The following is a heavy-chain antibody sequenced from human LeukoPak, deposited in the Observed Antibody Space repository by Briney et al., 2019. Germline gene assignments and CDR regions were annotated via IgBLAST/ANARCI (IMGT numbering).Heavy chain of an antibody. CDR2: IHTSGDT. D-gene: IGHD4-17*01. V-gene: IGHV3-53*01. CDR3: IVFGDSNH. J-gene: IGHJ5*02. CDR1: GLTRSHNY. Sequence: GGSLRLSCAASGLTRSHNYVSWVRQAPGKGLEWVSAIHTSGDTCYADSVKGRFTISRDTSKNTLYLQINSLRVEDTAVYYCIVFGDSNHWGQGTLVTVSS.